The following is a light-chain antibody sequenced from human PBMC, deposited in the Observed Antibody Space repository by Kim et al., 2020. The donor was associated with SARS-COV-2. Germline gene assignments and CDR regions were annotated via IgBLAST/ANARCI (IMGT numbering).Light chain of an antibody. J-gene: IGKJ2*01. CDR2: DAS. V-gene: IGKV3-15*01. CDR3: QQYSNWPPYT. Sequence: SPGERATLFCRASQSVGSTLAWYQQKPGQAPRLLIFDASSRATGVPTRFSGSGSGTEFTLTISGLQSEDFAIYYCQQYSNWPPYTFGQGTKLEI. CDR1: QSVGST.